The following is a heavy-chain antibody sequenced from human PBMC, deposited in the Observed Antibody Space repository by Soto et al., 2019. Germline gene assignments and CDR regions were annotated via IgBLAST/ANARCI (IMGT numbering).Heavy chain of an antibody. V-gene: IGHV3-15*07. J-gene: IGHJ4*02. CDR3: VSRVY. Sequence: EVQVVESGGGLVKPGGSLRLSCAASGFTVSNAWMTWVRPAPGKGLEWVGRIISKSECGTTDYAATVKGRFTIARDDSKNTLFVQMNSLKTKDTALYYCVSRVYWGQGTLVTVSS. CDR1: GFTVSNAW. CDR2: IISKSECGTT.